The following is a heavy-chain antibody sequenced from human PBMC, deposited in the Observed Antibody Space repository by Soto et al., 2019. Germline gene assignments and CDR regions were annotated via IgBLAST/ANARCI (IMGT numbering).Heavy chain of an antibody. CDR2: IIPIFGIA. V-gene: IGHV1-69*01. CDR3: ARDAVERSVYSRSSSPARY. Sequence: QVQLVQSGAEVKKPGSSVKVSCKASGGTFSTYAISWVRQAPGQGLEWMGGIIPIFGIAKNAQKSQGRVTITADESRSTAYRELRSLRSEETAVYYWARDAVERSVYSRSSSPARYWGQGTLVTVSS. D-gene: IGHD6-6*01. CDR1: GGTFSTYA. J-gene: IGHJ4*02.